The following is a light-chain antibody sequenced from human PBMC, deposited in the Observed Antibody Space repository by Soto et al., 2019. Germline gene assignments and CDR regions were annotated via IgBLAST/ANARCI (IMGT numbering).Light chain of an antibody. J-gene: IGKJ5*01. CDR3: QQSASSVT. V-gene: IGKV3-20*01. CDR1: QSVSSY. CDR2: DAD. Sequence: EIVLTQSPATLSLSPGERATLSCRASQSVSSYLAWYQQKPGQAPTLLIYDADTRATGIPDRFSGSGFGTHFTLTISSLEPEDFAMYYCQQSASSVTFGQGTRLAIK.